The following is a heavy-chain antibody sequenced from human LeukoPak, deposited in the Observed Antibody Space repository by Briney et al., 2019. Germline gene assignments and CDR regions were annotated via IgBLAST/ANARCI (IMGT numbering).Heavy chain of an antibody. CDR1: GGSTSSYY. Sequence: PSETLSLTCNLSGGSTSSYYWSWIRHPHGGGLEWIGYIYYSGSNNYNRSLKRRVNISVDTSKNQFSLKLSSVTAADTAVYYCARVRRWIQLGFDYWGQGTLVTVSS. CDR3: ARVRRWIQLGFDY. D-gene: IGHD5-24*01. V-gene: IGHV4-59*01. CDR2: IYYSGSN. J-gene: IGHJ4*02.